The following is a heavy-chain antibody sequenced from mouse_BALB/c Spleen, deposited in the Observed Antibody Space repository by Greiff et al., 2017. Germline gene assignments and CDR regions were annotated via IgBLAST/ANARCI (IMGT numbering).Heavy chain of an antibody. CDR2: IRLKSDNYAT. D-gene: IGHD2-4*01. Sequence: EVQLQESGGGLVQPGGSMKLSCVASGFTFSSYWMSWVRQSPEKGLEWVAEIRLKSDNYATHYAESVKGKFTISRDDSKSRLYLQMNSLRAEDTGIYYCTKGDYDGYYFDYWGQGTTLTVSS. CDR1: GFTFSSYW. CDR3: TKGDYDGYYFDY. V-gene: IGHV6-6*02. J-gene: IGHJ2*01.